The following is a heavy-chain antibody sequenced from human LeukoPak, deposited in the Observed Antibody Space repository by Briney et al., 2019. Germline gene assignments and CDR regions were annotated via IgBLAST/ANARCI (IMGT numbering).Heavy chain of an antibody. Sequence: PGGSLRLSCSASGFTFSSYAMSWVRQAPGKGLEWVSAISGSGGSTYYADSVKGRFTISRDNSKNTLYLQMNSLRAEDTAVYYCAKDPVEDIVVVVAARINWFDPWGQGTLVTVSS. CDR1: GFTFSSYA. J-gene: IGHJ5*02. CDR2: ISGSGGST. V-gene: IGHV3-23*01. CDR3: AKDPVEDIVVVVAARINWFDP. D-gene: IGHD2-15*01.